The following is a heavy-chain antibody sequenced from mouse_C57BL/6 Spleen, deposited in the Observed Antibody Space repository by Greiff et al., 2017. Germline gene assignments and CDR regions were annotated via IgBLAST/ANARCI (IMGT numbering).Heavy chain of an antibody. Sequence: QVQLQQSGAELARPGASVKMSCKASGYTFTSYTMHWVKQRPGQGLEWIGYINPSSGYTKYNQKFKDKATLTADKSSSTAYMQLSSLTSEDAAVYYCARGGGNYPFGYWGQGTTLTVSS. J-gene: IGHJ2*01. CDR3: ARGGGNYPFGY. CDR1: GYTFTSYT. V-gene: IGHV1-4*01. D-gene: IGHD2-1*01. CDR2: INPSSGYT.